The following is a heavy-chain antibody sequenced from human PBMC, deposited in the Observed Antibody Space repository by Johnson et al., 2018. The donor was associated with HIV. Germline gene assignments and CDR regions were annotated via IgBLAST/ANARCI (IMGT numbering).Heavy chain of an antibody. D-gene: IGHD6-19*01. CDR2: IRYDGSNK. Sequence: QVQLVESGGGVVQPGGSLRLSCAASGFTFSSYGMHWVRQAPGKGLEWVAFIRYDGSNKYYADSVKGRFTISRDNSKNTLYLQMNSLRAEGTAVYYCARGFLAGAAGWGLGRTDEGNHDAFDIWGQGTMVTVSS. CDR3: ARGFLAGAAGWGLGRTDEGNHDAFDI. V-gene: IGHV3-30*02. J-gene: IGHJ3*02. CDR1: GFTFSSYG.